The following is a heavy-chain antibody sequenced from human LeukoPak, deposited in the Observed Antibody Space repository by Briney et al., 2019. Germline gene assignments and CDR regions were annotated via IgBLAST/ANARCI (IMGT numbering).Heavy chain of an antibody. CDR2: ISGSGADT. V-gene: IGHV3-23*01. Sequence: GGSLRLSCEGSEFTFSNYAMSWVRQAPGKVMEWVSTISGSGADTYYADSMKGRFTVSRDNSKNTLYLHMNSLRAEDTAVYYCAKNSYSGPVSLWDFGGQGPMVTVS. J-gene: IGHJ3*01. CDR1: EFTFSNYA. CDR3: AKNSYSGPVSLWDF. D-gene: IGHD1-26*01.